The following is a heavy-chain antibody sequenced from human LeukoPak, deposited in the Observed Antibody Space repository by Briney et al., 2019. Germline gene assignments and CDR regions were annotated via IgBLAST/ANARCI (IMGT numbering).Heavy chain of an antibody. CDR2: IYSSGST. V-gene: IGHV4-61*02. D-gene: IGHD6-13*01. CDR3: ARDLFTSSWYRWFDP. Sequence: SQTLSLTCTVSGGSIGSGNYYWSWIRQPAGKGLEWIGRIYSSGSTNYNPSLKSRVTISEDTSKNQFSLKLTSVTAADTAVYYCARDLFTSSWYRWFDPWGQGTLVTVSS. CDR1: GGSIGSGNYY. J-gene: IGHJ5*02.